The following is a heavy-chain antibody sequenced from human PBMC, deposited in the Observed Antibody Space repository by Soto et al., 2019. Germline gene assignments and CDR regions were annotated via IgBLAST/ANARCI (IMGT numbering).Heavy chain of an antibody. D-gene: IGHD2-2*01. V-gene: IGHV1-69*13. CDR1: GGTFSSYA. CDR3: ASDQSEKRRIVGLPAAIDE. CDR2: IIPIFGTA. J-gene: IGHJ4*01. Sequence: SSVKVSCKASGGTFSSYAISWVRQAPGQGLEWMGGIIPIFGTANYAQKFQGRVTITADESTSTAYMELSSLRSEDTAVYYCASDQSEKRRIVGLPAAIDERGHGSLHTVFS.